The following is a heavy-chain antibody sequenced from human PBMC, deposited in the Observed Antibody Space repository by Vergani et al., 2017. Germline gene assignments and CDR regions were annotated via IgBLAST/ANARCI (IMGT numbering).Heavy chain of an antibody. D-gene: IGHD2-15*01. CDR3: ARDRYCSGGSCPLGYYYYYYGMDV. CDR1: GFTFSSYS. V-gene: IGHV3-48*01. CDR2: ISSSSSTI. Sequence: EVQLVESGGGLVQPGGSLRLSCAASGFTFSSYSMNCVRQAPGKGLEWVSYISSSSSTIYYADSVKGRFTISRDNAKNSLYLQMNSLRAEDTAVYYCARDRYCSGGSCPLGYYYYYYGMDVWGQGTTVTVSS. J-gene: IGHJ6*02.